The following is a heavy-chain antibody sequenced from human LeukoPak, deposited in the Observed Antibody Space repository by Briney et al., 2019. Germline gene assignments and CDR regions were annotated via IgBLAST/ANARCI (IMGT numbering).Heavy chain of an antibody. CDR1: GGSVSSYY. D-gene: IGHD5-24*01. J-gene: IGHJ5*02. V-gene: IGHV4-59*02. CDR3: ARDGYNSSPP. CDR2: IFYSGST. Sequence: SETLSLTCTVAGGSVSSYYWSWIRQPRGKGPEWGGYIFYSGSTNYNPSLKSRVPISVDPSKNQSSLKLRSVTAADTDVYYCARDGYNSSPPWGQGTLVTVSS.